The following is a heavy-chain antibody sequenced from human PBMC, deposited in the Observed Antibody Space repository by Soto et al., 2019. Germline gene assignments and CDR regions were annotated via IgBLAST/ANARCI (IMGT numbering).Heavy chain of an antibody. CDR2: ILYSGSI. CDR3: ARLGSSGWYQGSYFDY. Sequence: QLQLQESGPGLVKPSETLSLTCTVSGGSITRNNHYWGWIRQSPGKGLEWIGSILYSGSISYNPCLKSRVTISVETSKNQFSLKMSSVTAADTAVYYCARLGSSGWYQGSYFDYWGQGTLVTVSS. J-gene: IGHJ4*02. CDR1: GGSITRNNHY. D-gene: IGHD6-19*01. V-gene: IGHV4-39*01.